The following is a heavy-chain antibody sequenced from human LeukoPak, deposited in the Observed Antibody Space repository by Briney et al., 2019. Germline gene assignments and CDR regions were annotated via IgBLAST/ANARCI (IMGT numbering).Heavy chain of an antibody. CDR3: ARVEMASMRAFDI. D-gene: IGHD5-24*01. J-gene: IGHJ3*02. CDR1: GGSISSDDYY. Sequence: SSETLSLTCTVSGGSISSDDYYWGWIRQPPGKGLEWIAFINYRGSTYNNPTPKRRVTISVDTSKNQFSLKLSSVTAADTAVYSCARVEMASMRAFDIWGQGTMVTVSS. CDR2: INYRGST. V-gene: IGHV4-30-4*08.